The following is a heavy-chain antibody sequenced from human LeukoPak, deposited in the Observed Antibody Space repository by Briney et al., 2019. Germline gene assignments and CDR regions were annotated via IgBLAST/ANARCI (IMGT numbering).Heavy chain of an antibody. J-gene: IGHJ3*02. CDR3: AREGGYNPGAFDI. CDR2: INPNSGGT. Sequence: ASVKVSCKASGYTFTGYYMHWVRQAPGQGLEWMGWINPNSGGTNYAQEFQGRVTMTRDTSISTAYMELSRLRSDDTAVYYCAREGGYNPGAFDIWGQGTMVTVSS. V-gene: IGHV1-2*02. CDR1: GYTFTGYY. D-gene: IGHD5-24*01.